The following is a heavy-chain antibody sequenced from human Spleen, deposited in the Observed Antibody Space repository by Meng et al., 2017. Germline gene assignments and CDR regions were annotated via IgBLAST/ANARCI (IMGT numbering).Heavy chain of an antibody. CDR1: GGSFSDYY. CDR2: INHSGST. Sequence: GPRKQWGAGLFKPSETLSLTCVVHGGSFSDYYWSWIRQPPGKGLEWIGEINHSGSTNYNPSLESRATISVDTSQNNLSLKLSSVTAADSAVYYCARGPTTMAHDFDYWGQGTLVTVSS. V-gene: IGHV4-34*01. D-gene: IGHD4-11*01. J-gene: IGHJ4*02. CDR3: ARGPTTMAHDFDY.